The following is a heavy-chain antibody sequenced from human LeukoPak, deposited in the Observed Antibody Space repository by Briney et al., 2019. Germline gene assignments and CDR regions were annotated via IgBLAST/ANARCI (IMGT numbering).Heavy chain of an antibody. D-gene: IGHD2-2*03. V-gene: IGHV1-18*01. Sequence: ASVKVCCKASGYSFTSFGFTLVRQAPGQGLELMGWISVYNDNAKYSQNFQGRVTLATDVYTSTASMELRSLRVDDTAVYYCARDPGYCRTTTCPNWFDPWGQGTLVTVSS. J-gene: IGHJ5*02. CDR1: GYSFTSFG. CDR3: ARDPGYCRTTTCPNWFDP. CDR2: ISVYNDNA.